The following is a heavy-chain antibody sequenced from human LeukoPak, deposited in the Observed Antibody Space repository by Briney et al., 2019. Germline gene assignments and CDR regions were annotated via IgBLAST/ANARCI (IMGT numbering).Heavy chain of an antibody. J-gene: IGHJ3*02. CDR1: GGSISDYY. V-gene: IGHV4-59*01. CDR2: IYYSGRT. CDR3: ARDFRGSVDAFDI. Sequence: SETLSLTCTVSGGSISDYYWNWMRQPPGKGLEWIGYIYYSGRTNYNPSLKSRVSISVDTSKNQFSLKLSSVTAADTAVYYCARDFRGSVDAFDIWGQGTMVVVSS.